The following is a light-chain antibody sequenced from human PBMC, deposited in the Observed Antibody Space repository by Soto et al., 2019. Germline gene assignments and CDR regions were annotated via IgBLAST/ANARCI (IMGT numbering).Light chain of an antibody. J-gene: IGLJ1*01. CDR3: NSYTSNNTYV. CDR1: SSDIGAYDY. V-gene: IGLV2-14*01. CDR2: EVN. Sequence: QSALTQPASLSGSPGQSITISCTGTSSDIGAYDYVSWFQQHPGKAPKLMISEVNNRPSGVSNRFSGSKSGNTAYLTISGLQAEDEAEYYCNSYTSNNTYVFGTGTKVTVL.